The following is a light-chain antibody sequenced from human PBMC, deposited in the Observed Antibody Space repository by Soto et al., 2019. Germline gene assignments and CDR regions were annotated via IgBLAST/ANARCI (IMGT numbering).Light chain of an antibody. Sequence: QPVLTQPHSASGTPGQRVTISCSGASSNIGSNAVNWYQQLPGTAPQLLIHTNNQRPSGVPDRFSGSKSATSASLAISGLQSEEEAGYYRAAWDDSLNALVFGGGTKVTVL. CDR1: SSNIGSNA. V-gene: IGLV1-44*01. J-gene: IGLJ3*02. CDR2: TNN. CDR3: AAWDDSLNALV.